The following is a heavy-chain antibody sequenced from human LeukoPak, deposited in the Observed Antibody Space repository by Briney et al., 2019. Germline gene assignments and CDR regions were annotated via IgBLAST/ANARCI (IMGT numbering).Heavy chain of an antibody. CDR1: GFSLTTTGVG. J-gene: IGHJ5*02. V-gene: IGHV2-5*01. Sequence: SGPTLVNPTQTLTLTCTFSGFSLTTTGVGVTWVRQPPGKALEWLALIYWNDDKYYSPSLKTRLTIAKDTSKNQVVLTMTNMDPVDTATYYCAHARAGIGFDPWGQGTLVTVSS. CDR3: AHARAGIGFDP. CDR2: IYWNDDK.